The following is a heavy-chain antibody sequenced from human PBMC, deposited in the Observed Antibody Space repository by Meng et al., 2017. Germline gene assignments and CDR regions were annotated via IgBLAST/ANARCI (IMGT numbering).Heavy chain of an antibody. CDR1: GGSFSGYY. Sequence: SETLSLTCAVYGGSFSGYYWSWIRQPPGKGLEWIGEINHSGSTNYNPSLTRRVTISVDTSKNQFSLKLSSVTAADTAVYYCARGLLLWFGELFAYYYGMDVWGQGTTVTVSS. J-gene: IGHJ6*02. CDR2: INHSGST. V-gene: IGHV4-34*01. D-gene: IGHD3-10*01. CDR3: ARGLLLWFGELFAYYYGMDV.